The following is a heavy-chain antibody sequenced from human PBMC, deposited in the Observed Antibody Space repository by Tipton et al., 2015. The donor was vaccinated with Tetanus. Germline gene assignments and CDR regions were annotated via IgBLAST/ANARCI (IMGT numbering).Heavy chain of an antibody. V-gene: IGHV1-69*13. J-gene: IGHJ4*02. CDR1: GGTFTNYA. CDR2: ITPIFGTT. Sequence: QLVQSGAEVKRPGASVKVSCKASGGTFTNYALSWVRQAPGQGLEWVGGITPIFGTTNSAPKFQGRVTITADESTNTAYMELSSLRXEDXAVYYXARAPNRISRAYDYWGXGTXXTVSS. CDR3: ARAPNRISRAYDY. D-gene: IGHD2-21*01.